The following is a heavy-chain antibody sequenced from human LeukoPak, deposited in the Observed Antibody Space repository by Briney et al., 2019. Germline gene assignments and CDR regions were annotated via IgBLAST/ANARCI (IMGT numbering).Heavy chain of an antibody. CDR1: GYTFTAYY. D-gene: IGHD3-22*01. J-gene: IGHJ3*02. V-gene: IGHV1-69*04. Sequence: SVRVSCKASGYTFTAYYLHWVRQAPGQGLEWMGRIIPILGIANYAQKFQGRVTITADKSTSTAYMELSSLRSEDTAVYYCARERYYDSSGYYLGAFDIWGQGTMVTVSS. CDR2: IIPILGIA. CDR3: ARERYYDSSGYYLGAFDI.